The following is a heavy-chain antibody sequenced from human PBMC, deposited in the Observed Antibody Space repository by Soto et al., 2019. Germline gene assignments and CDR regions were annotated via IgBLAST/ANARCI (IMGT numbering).Heavy chain of an antibody. Sequence: EAHLVESGGGLVQPGRSRRLSCAASGFTFSSYAFNWVRQAPGKGLEWISYISVGSGSIFYADSVKGRFTISRDDAQNSLYLQMNTLRDDDTAIYFCVRDDKWAFDIWGQGTMVIVSS. V-gene: IGHV3-48*02. D-gene: IGHD1-26*01. J-gene: IGHJ3*02. CDR3: VRDDKWAFDI. CDR1: GFTFSSYA. CDR2: ISVGSGSI.